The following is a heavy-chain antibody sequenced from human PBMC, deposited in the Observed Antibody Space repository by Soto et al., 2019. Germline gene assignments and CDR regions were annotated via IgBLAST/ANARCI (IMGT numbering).Heavy chain of an antibody. Sequence: EVQVLESGGGLVQPGGSLRLSCAASGITFSSYAMSWVRQAPGKGLEWVSAISGGGGSTYYADSVKGRFTISRDNSKNTLYLQMNSLRAEDTAVYHCAKDKARNYYYYGVDVWGQGTTVTVSS. V-gene: IGHV3-23*01. CDR2: ISGGGGST. CDR1: GITFSSYA. J-gene: IGHJ6*02. CDR3: AKDKARNYYYYGVDV.